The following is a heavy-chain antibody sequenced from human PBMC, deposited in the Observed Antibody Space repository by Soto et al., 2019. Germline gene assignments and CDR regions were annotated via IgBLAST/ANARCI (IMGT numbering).Heavy chain of an antibody. CDR3: ARLPLSIAVAGKGEAFDI. V-gene: IGHV5-51*01. J-gene: IGHJ3*02. Sequence: ESLTMSCKGSGYSFTSYWIGWVRQMPGKGLEWMGIIYPVDSDTRYSPSFQGQVTISADKSISTAYLQWSSLKASDTAMYYCARLPLSIAVAGKGEAFDIWGQGTVVTVSS. CDR2: IYPVDSDT. D-gene: IGHD6-19*01. CDR1: GYSFTSYW.